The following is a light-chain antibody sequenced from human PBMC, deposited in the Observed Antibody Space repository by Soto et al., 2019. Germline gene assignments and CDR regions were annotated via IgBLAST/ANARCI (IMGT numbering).Light chain of an antibody. CDR1: QSVSNY. V-gene: IGKV3-11*01. Sequence: IVLTQSPATLYLSPGERATLSCRAGQSVSNYLGWYQQKSGQAPRLLISDVSKRATGIPARFSGSGSGTDFTLTISSLEPEDFAVYYCQHRVNGPTFGGGTKVEIK. CDR3: QHRVNGPT. J-gene: IGKJ4*01. CDR2: DVS.